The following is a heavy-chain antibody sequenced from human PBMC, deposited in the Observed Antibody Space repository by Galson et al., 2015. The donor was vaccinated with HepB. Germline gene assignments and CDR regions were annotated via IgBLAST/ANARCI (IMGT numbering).Heavy chain of an antibody. CDR1: GFTFSSYA. V-gene: IGHV3-23*01. J-gene: IGHJ4*02. CDR3: AKGWFGELLPYYFDY. Sequence: SLRLSCAASGFTFSSYAMSWVRQAPGKGLEWVSAISGSGGSTYYADSVKGRFTISRDNSKNTLYLQMNSLRAEDTAVYYCAKGWFGELLPYYFDYWGQGTLVTVSS. CDR2: ISGSGGST. D-gene: IGHD3-10*01.